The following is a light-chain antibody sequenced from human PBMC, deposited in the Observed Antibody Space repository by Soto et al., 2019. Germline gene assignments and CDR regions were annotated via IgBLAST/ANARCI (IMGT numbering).Light chain of an antibody. Sequence: QSALTQPASVSGSPGQSITISCTGTSSDIGGYNYVSWYQQHPGKAPKLMIYGVTNRPSGVSNRFSGSKSGNTASLTISGLQAEDEADYYCSSYTITSTPYVVGTGTKSPS. CDR3: SSYTITSTPYV. V-gene: IGLV2-14*01. J-gene: IGLJ1*01. CDR1: SSDIGGYNY. CDR2: GVT.